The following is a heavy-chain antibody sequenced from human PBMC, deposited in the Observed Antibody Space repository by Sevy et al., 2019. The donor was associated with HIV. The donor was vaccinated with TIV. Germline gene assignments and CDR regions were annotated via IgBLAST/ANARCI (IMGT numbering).Heavy chain of an antibody. CDR3: AREGLLEWLFSFDY. CDR1: GFTFSSYA. D-gene: IGHD3-3*01. J-gene: IGHJ4*02. Sequence: GGSLRLSCAASGFTFSSYAIHWVRQAPGKGLEWVAVIWYDWTNEYYADSVKGRFTISRDNSKNTQYLQMNSLRAEDTAVYYCAREGLLEWLFSFDYWGQGTLVTVSS. V-gene: IGHV3-33*01. CDR2: IWYDWTNE.